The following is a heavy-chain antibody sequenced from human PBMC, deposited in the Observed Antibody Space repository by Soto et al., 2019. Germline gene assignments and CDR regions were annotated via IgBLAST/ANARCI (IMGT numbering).Heavy chain of an antibody. V-gene: IGHV1-8*01. CDR2: MNPNSGNT. J-gene: IGHJ4*02. CDR1: GYTFTSYD. D-gene: IGHD3-22*01. Sequence: ASVKVSFKASGYTFTSYDINWVRQATGQGLEWMGWMNPNSGNTGYAQKFQGRVTMTRNTSISTAYMELSSLRSEDTAVYYCARDYRNGYDFDYWGQGTLVTVSS. CDR3: ARDYRNGYDFDY.